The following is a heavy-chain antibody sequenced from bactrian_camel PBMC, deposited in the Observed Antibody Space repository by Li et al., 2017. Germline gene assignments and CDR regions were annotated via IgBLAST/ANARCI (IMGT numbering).Heavy chain of an antibody. D-gene: IGHD6*01. CDR3: AVLSQFNHCRGVVVGIWQQYAS. Sequence: VQLVESGGGSVQAGGSLRLSCVASNNGCLGWFRQAPGKEREGVARIFRETTAYSDSVKGRFTISRDNAKNTLYLQMNSLKPEDTAMYYCAVLSQFNHCRGVVVGIWQQYASWGQGTQVTVS. CDR2: IFRETT. CDR1: NNGC. J-gene: IGHJ4*01. V-gene: IGHV3S60*01.